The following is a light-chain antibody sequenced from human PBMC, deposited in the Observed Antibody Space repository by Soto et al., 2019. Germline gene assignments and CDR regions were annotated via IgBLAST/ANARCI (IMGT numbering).Light chain of an antibody. CDR3: QQYKSYSWP. V-gene: IGKV1-5*03. CDR1: QSFSTW. CDR2: KAS. J-gene: IGKJ1*01. Sequence: DIQMTQSPSTLSASVGDTVTITCRSSQSFSTWLAWYQQKPGKAPKFLIYKASTLESGVPSRYSGIGSGTDFSLTISRLHPDDFATEYCQQYKSYSWPFGKGTKVEIK.